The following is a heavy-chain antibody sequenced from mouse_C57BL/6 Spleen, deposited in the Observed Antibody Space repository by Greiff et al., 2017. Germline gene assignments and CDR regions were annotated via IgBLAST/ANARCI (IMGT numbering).Heavy chain of an antibody. V-gene: IGHV1-31*01. J-gene: IGHJ2*01. Sequence: LVESGPELVKPGASVKISCKASGYSFTGYYMHWVKQSHGNILDWIGYIYPYNGVSSYNQKFKGKATLTVDKSSSTAYMELRSLTSEDSAVYYCASPLYYGNYAFDYWGQGTTLTVSS. D-gene: IGHD2-1*01. CDR2: IYPYNGVS. CDR1: GYSFTGYY. CDR3: ASPLYYGNYAFDY.